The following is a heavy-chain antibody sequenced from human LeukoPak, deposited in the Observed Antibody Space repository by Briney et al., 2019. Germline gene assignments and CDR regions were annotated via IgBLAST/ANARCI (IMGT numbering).Heavy chain of an antibody. CDR2: MNPNSGNT. V-gene: IGHV1-8*01. D-gene: IGHD5-12*01. Sequence: GASVKVSCKASGYTFTSYDINWVRQATGQGLEWMGWMNPNSGNTGYAQKFQGRVTMTRNTSISTAYMELSSLRSEDTAVYYCARVQRIGYSGYDYRLGYWGQGTLVTVSS. CDR3: ARVQRIGYSGYDYRLGY. CDR1: GYTFTSYD. J-gene: IGHJ4*02.